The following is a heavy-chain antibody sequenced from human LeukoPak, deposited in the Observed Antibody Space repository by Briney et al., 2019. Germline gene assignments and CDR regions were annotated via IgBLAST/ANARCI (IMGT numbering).Heavy chain of an antibody. Sequence: GGSLGLSCAASGFTFSDYYMSWIRQAPGKGLEWVSYISSSGSTIYYADSVRGRFTISRDNAKKSLYMQMNSLRGEDTAVYYCARDGYNSGGDFDYWGQGALVTVSS. V-gene: IGHV3-11*04. D-gene: IGHD5-24*01. CDR1: GFTFSDYY. J-gene: IGHJ4*02. CDR2: ISSSGSTI. CDR3: ARDGYNSGGDFDY.